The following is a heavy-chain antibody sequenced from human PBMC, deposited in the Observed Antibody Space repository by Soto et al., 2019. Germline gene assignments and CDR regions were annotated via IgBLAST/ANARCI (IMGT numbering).Heavy chain of an antibody. J-gene: IGHJ4*02. Sequence: GGSLRLSCAASGFTFSSYAMNWVRQAPGKGLEWVSTIRTSVGDTYYAASVKGRFTISRDDSKSTVYLHLNSLRAEDTAIYYCAKDPTYDYGYFDSWGQGTLVTVSS. V-gene: IGHV3-23*01. CDR1: GFTFSSYA. D-gene: IGHD4-17*01. CDR2: IRTSVGDT. CDR3: AKDPTYDYGYFDS.